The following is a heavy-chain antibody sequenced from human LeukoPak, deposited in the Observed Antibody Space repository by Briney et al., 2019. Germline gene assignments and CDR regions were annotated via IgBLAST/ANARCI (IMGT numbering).Heavy chain of an antibody. Sequence: ASVKVSCKASGGTSSSYAISWVRQAPRHGLEWMGGIIPIFGTANYAQKFQGRVTITTDESTSTAYMELSSLRSEDTAVYYCARDSSSVVEYYYYYMDVWGKGTTVTVSS. J-gene: IGHJ6*03. CDR1: GGTSSSYA. CDR3: ARDSSSVVEYYYYYMDV. D-gene: IGHD2-15*01. CDR2: IIPIFGTA. V-gene: IGHV1-69*05.